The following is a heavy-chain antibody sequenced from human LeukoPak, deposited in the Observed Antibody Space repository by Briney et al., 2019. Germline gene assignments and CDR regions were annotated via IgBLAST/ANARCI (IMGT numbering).Heavy chain of an antibody. CDR1: EVTFSTSS. J-gene: IGHJ2*01. D-gene: IGHD4-17*01. V-gene: IGHV3-21*01. CDR3: ARDLDGDYGWHFDL. Sequence: GGSLRLSCTASEVTFSTSSVNWVRQAPGKGLEWVASITRTNFIYYADSVRGRFTISRDNAKNSLSLQMNSLRVEDTAVYYCARDLDGDYGWHFDLWGRGTLVTVSS. CDR2: ITRTNFI.